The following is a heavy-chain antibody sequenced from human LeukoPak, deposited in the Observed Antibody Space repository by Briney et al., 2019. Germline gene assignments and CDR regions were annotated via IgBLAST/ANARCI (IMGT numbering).Heavy chain of an antibody. J-gene: IGHJ4*02. Sequence: GGSLRLSCAASGFTFSTYGMHWVRQAPGKGLEWVAVISYDGSNKYYADSVKGRFTISRDNSKNTLYLQMNSLRAEDTAVYYCARDPQWLDGNYFDYWGQGTLVTVSS. V-gene: IGHV3-30*03. D-gene: IGHD6-19*01. CDR2: ISYDGSNK. CDR3: ARDPQWLDGNYFDY. CDR1: GFTFSTYG.